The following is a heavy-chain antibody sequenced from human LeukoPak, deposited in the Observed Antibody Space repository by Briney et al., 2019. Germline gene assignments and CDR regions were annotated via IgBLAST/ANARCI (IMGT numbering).Heavy chain of an antibody. V-gene: IGHV4-59*01. CDR1: GGSISGYY. D-gene: IGHD3-9*01. J-gene: IGHJ4*02. Sequence: PSETLSLTCTVSGGSISGYYWSWIRQPPGKGLEWIGYIYYSGSTNYNPSLKSRVTISVDTSKNQFSLKLSSVTAADTAVYYCARSGDILTGYYFDYWGQGTLVTVSS. CDR2: IYYSGST. CDR3: ARSGDILTGYYFDY.